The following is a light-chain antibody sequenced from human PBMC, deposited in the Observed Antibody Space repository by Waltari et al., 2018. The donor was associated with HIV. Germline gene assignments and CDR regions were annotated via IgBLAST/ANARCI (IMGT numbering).Light chain of an antibody. CDR2: RNN. CDR3: AAWDDRLSGRL. V-gene: IGLV1-47*01. CDR1: NSNVRKNY. Sequence: QSLLAQPRSVSGTPGQRVNISCSGSNSNVRKNYAYWYQQVPGVAPKLLIYRNNQRPSGVPDRFSGSKSGTSASLAISGLRTEDEGDYYCAAWDDRLSGRLFGGGTKVTVL. J-gene: IGLJ2*01.